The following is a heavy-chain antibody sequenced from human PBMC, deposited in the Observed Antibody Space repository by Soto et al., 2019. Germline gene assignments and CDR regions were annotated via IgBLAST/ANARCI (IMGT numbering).Heavy chain of an antibody. CDR3: ARENYGYSSILFDP. CDR1: GGTFSSYA. CDR2: IIPLFGTA. J-gene: IGHJ5*02. D-gene: IGHD6-13*01. Sequence: QVQLVQSGAEVKKPGSSVKVSCKASGGTFSSYAISWVRQAPGQGLEWMGGIIPLFGTANYAQKFQGRVTITADESTSTAYMELSSLRYEDTAVYYCARENYGYSSILFDPWGQGTRVTVSS. V-gene: IGHV1-69*01.